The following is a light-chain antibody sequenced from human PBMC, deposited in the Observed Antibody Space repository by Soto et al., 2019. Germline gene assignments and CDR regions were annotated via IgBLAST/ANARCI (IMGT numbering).Light chain of an antibody. CDR3: QKFNTWPPYMYT. V-gene: IGKV3-15*01. Sequence: EIVMTQSPATLSVSPGERATLSCRASQSVSTNLAWYQQKPGQAPRLLIYGASTRATGIPARFSGSGSGTEFILTISGLQSEDFAVYYCQKFNTWPPYMYTFGQGTKLEIK. CDR1: QSVSTN. CDR2: GAS. J-gene: IGKJ2*01.